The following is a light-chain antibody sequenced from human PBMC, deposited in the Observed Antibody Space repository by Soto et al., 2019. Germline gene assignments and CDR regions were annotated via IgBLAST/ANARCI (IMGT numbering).Light chain of an antibody. Sequence: EIVLTQSPGTLSLSPGERATLSCRASQSVSSTSLAWYQQKPGQAPRLLIYGASTRATGIPDRFSGSGSGTDFALTISRVEPEDFALYYCQQYGISLWTFGQGTKVDIK. CDR3: QQYGISLWT. CDR2: GAS. V-gene: IGKV3-20*01. J-gene: IGKJ1*01. CDR1: QSVSSTS.